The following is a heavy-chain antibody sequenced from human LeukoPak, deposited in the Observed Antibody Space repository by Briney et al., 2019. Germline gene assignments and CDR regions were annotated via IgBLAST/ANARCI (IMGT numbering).Heavy chain of an antibody. D-gene: IGHD6-13*01. CDR1: GYTFTGYY. J-gene: IGHJ4*02. V-gene: IGHV1-2*04. Sequence: ASVKVSCKASGYTFTGYYMHWVRQAPGQGLEWMGWIKPNSGDTNYAQKFQGWVTMTRDTSNSTAYMELSRLRSDDTAVYYCARDVAAAGTEFDYWGQGTLVTVSS. CDR2: IKPNSGDT. CDR3: ARDVAAAGTEFDY.